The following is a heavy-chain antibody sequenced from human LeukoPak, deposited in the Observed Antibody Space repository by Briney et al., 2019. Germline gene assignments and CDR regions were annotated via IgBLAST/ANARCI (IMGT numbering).Heavy chain of an antibody. Sequence: ASVTVSCKASGYTFTSYGISWVRQAPGQGLEWMGWISAYNGNTNYAQKLQGRVTMTTDTSTSTAYMELRSLRSDDTAVYYCARRTTVVTLDGYYYGMDVWGQGTTVTVSS. CDR1: GYTFTSYG. CDR3: ARRTTVVTLDGYYYGMDV. V-gene: IGHV1-18*01. CDR2: ISAYNGNT. D-gene: IGHD4-23*01. J-gene: IGHJ6*02.